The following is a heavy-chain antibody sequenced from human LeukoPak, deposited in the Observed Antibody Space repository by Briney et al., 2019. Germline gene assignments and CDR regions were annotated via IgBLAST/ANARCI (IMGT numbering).Heavy chain of an antibody. D-gene: IGHD3-22*01. Sequence: PSETLSLTCTVSGGSISSHYWSWIRQPPGKGLEWIGYIYYSGSTNYNPSLKSRVTISVDTSKNQFSLKLSSETAADTAVYYCARGRYDSSGYYFDYWGQGTLVTVSS. CDR3: ARGRYDSSGYYFDY. V-gene: IGHV4-59*11. J-gene: IGHJ4*02. CDR1: GGSISSHY. CDR2: IYYSGST.